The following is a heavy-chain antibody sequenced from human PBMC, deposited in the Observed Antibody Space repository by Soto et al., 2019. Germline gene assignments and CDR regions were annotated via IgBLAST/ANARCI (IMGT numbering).Heavy chain of an antibody. CDR2: ITSSGTTV. Sequence: EVHLVESGGVLVQPGGSLRLSCAASGFTFSSYSLNWVRQAPGKGLEWVSYITSSGTTVYYADSVRGRFTISRDNAKNSLYLQMISLRDDYMAVYYCARGSSNWAYYFDFWGQGTLVTVSS. CDR1: GFTFSSYS. CDR3: ARGSSNWAYYFDF. J-gene: IGHJ4*02. D-gene: IGHD6-13*01. V-gene: IGHV3-48*02.